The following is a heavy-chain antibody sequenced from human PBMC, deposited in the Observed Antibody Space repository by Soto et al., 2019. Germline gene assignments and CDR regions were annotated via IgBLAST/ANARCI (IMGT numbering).Heavy chain of an antibody. D-gene: IGHD2-15*01. CDR2: INPSGGST. CDR3: ARDLGGWPEY. J-gene: IGHJ4*02. V-gene: IGHV1-46*01. CDR1: GYTFTSYY. Sequence: ASVKVSCKASGYTFTSYYMHWVRQAPGQGLEWMGIINPSGGSTSYAQKFQGRVTITRDTSASTAYMELSSLRSEDTAVYYCARDLGGWPEYWGQGTLVTVS.